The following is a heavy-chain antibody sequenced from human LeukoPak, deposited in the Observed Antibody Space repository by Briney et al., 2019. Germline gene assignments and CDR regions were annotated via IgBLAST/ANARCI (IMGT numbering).Heavy chain of an antibody. J-gene: IGHJ3*02. D-gene: IGHD2-21*01. CDR2: TYYRSKWYN. CDR1: GDSVSSNSAA. CDR3: CHSLSGRTGAFDI. V-gene: IGHV6-1*01. Sequence: SQTLSLTCAISGDSVSSNSAAWNWIRQSPSRGLEWLGRTYYRSKWYNDYAVSVKSRITINPDTSKNQFSPQLDSVTPEDTAVYYCCHSLSGRTGAFDIWGRGTVVTVSS.